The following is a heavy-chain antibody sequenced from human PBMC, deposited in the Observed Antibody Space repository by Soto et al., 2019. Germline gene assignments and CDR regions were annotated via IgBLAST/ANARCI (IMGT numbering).Heavy chain of an antibody. CDR2: ISAYNDNT. Sequence: GAVKVPCKSSGYSFFNFYIHWLRQAPGQGLEWLGWISAYNDNTNYAQKFQDRVTMTTDTSTSTAYKELRSLRSDDTAVYYCVREYWNYAYYYAMDVWGQGTTVTVSS. J-gene: IGHJ6*02. D-gene: IGHD1-7*01. CDR3: VREYWNYAYYYAMDV. V-gene: IGHV1-18*04. CDR1: GYSFFNFY.